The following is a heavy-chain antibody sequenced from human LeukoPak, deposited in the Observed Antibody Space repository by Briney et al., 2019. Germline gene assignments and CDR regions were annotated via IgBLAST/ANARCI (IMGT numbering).Heavy chain of an antibody. CDR1: GGSITGYY. D-gene: IGHD6-13*01. V-gene: IGHV4-59*08. Sequence: SDTLSLTCTVSGGSITGYYWSWIRQPPGKGLEWIGYIHYSGSTNYNPSLKRRVTISLDTSKKQYSLKLTSVTAAATAVYYCASGYSSSWYYWGQGTLVTVSS. CDR2: IHYSGST. J-gene: IGHJ4*02. CDR3: ASGYSSSWYY.